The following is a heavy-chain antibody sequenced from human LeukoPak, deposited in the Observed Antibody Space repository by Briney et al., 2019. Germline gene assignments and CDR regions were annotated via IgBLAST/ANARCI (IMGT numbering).Heavy chain of an antibody. J-gene: IGHJ5*02. D-gene: IGHD1-26*01. CDR3: AKYGGSLASVNRLHP. CDR1: GFTFSSYA. Sequence: GGSLRLSCVASGFTFSSYAMIWVRQAPGKGLEWVSVVSGSGITTYYADSVKGRFTISRDNSKNTLYLQMNSLRAEDTAVYYCAKYGGSLASVNRLHPWGQGTLVTVSS. V-gene: IGHV3-23*01. CDR2: VSGSGITT.